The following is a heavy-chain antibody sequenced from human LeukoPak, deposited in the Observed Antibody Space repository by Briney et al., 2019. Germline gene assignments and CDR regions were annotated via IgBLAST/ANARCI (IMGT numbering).Heavy chain of an antibody. CDR1: GGSFSGYY. Sequence: PSETLSLTCAVYGGSFSGYYWSWIRQPPGKGLEWIGEINHSGSTNYNPSLNSRVTISVDTSKNQFSLKLSSVTAADTAVYYCARAGLSGDVDYWGQGTLVTVSS. CDR3: ARAGLSGDVDY. V-gene: IGHV4-34*01. J-gene: IGHJ4*02. CDR2: INHSGST. D-gene: IGHD4-17*01.